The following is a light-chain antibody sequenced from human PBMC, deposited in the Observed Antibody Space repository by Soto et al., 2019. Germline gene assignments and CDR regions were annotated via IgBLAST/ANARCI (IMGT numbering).Light chain of an antibody. CDR2: EVT. CDR1: SSDVGGYNY. Sequence: QSVLTQPASVSGSLGQSITISCTGTSSDVGGYNYVSWYQPHPGKDPKVVIFEVTKRPSGVSSRFSGSKSGNTASLTVSGLQAEDEGDYYCSSYTSSSTVLFGGGTKLTVL. V-gene: IGLV2-14*01. CDR3: SSYTSSSTVL. J-gene: IGLJ2*01.